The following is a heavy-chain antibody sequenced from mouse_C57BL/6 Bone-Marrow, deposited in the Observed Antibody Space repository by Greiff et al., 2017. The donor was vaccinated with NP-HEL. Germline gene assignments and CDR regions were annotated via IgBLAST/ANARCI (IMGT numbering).Heavy chain of an antibody. CDR3: ARVDYGFAY. Sequence: EVNVVESEGGLVQPGSSMKLSCTASGFTFSDYYMAWVRQVPEKGLEWVANINYDGSSTYYLDSLKSRFIISRDNAKNILYLQMSSLKSEDTATYYCARVDYGFAYWGQGTLVTVSA. D-gene: IGHD2-4*01. CDR2: INYDGSST. CDR1: GFTFSDYY. J-gene: IGHJ3*01. V-gene: IGHV5-16*01.